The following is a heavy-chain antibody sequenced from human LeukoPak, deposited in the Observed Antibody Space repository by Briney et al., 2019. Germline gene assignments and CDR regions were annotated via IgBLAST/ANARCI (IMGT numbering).Heavy chain of an antibody. CDR3: AKMRGQYYLSYYMDA. J-gene: IGHJ6*03. Sequence: GRSLRLSCAASGFTFDDYAMSWVRQAPGKGLEWVSYGGSGGSTYYADSVKGRFTVSRDNSKSTLYLQMNSLTAEDTAVYYCAKMRGQYYLSYYMDAWGKGTTVTVSS. CDR1: GFTFDDYA. D-gene: IGHD1-26*01. V-gene: IGHV3-23*01. CDR2: GGSGGST.